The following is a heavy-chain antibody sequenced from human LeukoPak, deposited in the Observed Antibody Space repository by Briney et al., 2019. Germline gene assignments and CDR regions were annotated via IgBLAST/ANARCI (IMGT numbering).Heavy chain of an antibody. J-gene: IGHJ4*02. CDR2: FYYSGST. Sequence: PSETLSLTCSVSGGAVTSFYWSWIRQSPGKGLEWIGYFYYSGSTKYNPSLKSRVTMSVDTSKNQFSLKLSSVTAADTAVYYCARDTEYYGSGSYDYWGQGTLVTVSS. CDR3: ARDTEYYGSGSYDY. V-gene: IGHV4-59*02. CDR1: GGAVTSFY. D-gene: IGHD3-10*01.